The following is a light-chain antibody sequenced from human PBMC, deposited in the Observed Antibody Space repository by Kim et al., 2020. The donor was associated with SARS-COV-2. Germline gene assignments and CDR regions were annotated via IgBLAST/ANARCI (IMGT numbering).Light chain of an antibody. CDR3: QQYYRWPPWT. J-gene: IGKJ1*01. CDR2: DAS. V-gene: IGKV3-15*01. Sequence: EIVMTQSPATLSVSPGERATLSCRASQSIGSNLAWYQQKPGQAPRLLIYDASTRAIGIPARFSGSGSGTEFTLTISSLQSEDFAVYYCQQYYRWPPWTSGQVTKVDIK. CDR1: QSIGSN.